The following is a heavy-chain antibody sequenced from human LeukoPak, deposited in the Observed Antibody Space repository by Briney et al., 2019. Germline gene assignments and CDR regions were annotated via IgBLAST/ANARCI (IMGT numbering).Heavy chain of an antibody. CDR2: ISYDGSNK. J-gene: IGHJ4*02. D-gene: IGHD2-21*02. V-gene: IGHV3-30-3*01. CDR1: GLTFRSYA. Sequence: GSSLRLSCAASGLTFRSYAMHGVREAPGKRREWVAAISYDGSNKYYAPSVKGQFPISRDNSKNTLYLQMNSLRAEDTAVYYCARGDCGGDCYSIENFDYWGQGTLVTVSS. CDR3: ARGDCGGDCYSIENFDY.